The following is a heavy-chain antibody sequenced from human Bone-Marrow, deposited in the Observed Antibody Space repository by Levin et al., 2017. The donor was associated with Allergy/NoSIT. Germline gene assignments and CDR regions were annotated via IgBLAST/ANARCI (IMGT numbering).Heavy chain of an antibody. V-gene: IGHV1-69*13. D-gene: IGHD7-27*01. CDR2: NIPLFGTS. CDR3: ARRGNWAKEYYFAD. CDR1: GGDFRKSA. J-gene: IGHJ4*02. Sequence: SVKVSCKTSGGDFRKSAIHWVRQSPGQGLEWMGGNIPLFGTSDYAQKFQDRITIIADESTTTVYMELTSLTSADTAIYYCARRGNWAKEYYFADWGQGTLVTVSS.